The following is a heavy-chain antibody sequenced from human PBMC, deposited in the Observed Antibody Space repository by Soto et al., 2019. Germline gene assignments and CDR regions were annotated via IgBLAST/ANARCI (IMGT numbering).Heavy chain of an antibody. J-gene: IGHJ6*02. CDR2: INPKSGGT. Sequence: ASVKVSCKASGYSFTDYHIHWVRQAPGQGLEWLGRINPKSGGTSTAQKFQGWVTMTTDTSISTASMELTRLTSDDTAIYYCARGDSTDCSNGVCSFFYNHDMDVWGQRTTVTVSS. V-gene: IGHV1-2*04. D-gene: IGHD2-8*01. CDR3: ARGDSTDCSNGVCSFFYNHDMDV. CDR1: GYSFTDYH.